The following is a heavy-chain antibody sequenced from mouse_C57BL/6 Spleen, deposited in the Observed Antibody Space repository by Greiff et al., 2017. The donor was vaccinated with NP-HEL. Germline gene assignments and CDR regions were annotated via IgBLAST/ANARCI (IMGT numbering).Heavy chain of an antibody. D-gene: IGHD1-2*01. J-gene: IGHJ3*01. V-gene: IGHV5-17*01. CDR2: ISSGSSTI. CDR1: GFTFSDYG. Sequence: EVQGVESGGGLVKPGGSLKLSCAASGFTFSDYGMHWVRQAPAKGLEWVAYISSGSSTIYYADTVKGRFAISRDNAKNTLFLQMTSLRSEDTAMYYCARGDYGYTFAYWGQGTLVTVSA. CDR3: ARGDYGYTFAY.